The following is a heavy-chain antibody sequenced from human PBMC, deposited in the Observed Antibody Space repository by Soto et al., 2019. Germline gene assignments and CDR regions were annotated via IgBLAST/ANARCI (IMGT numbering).Heavy chain of an antibody. CDR3: ATLPLHLMYDFWSGSPDY. V-gene: IGHV3-21*01. Sequence: GGSLRLSCAASGFTFSSYSMNWVRQAPGKGLEWVSSISSSSSYIYYADSVKGRFTISRDNAKNSLYLQMNSLRAEDTAVYYCATLPLHLMYDFWSGSPDYWGQGTLVTVSS. CDR2: ISSSSSYI. J-gene: IGHJ4*02. D-gene: IGHD3-3*01. CDR1: GFTFSSYS.